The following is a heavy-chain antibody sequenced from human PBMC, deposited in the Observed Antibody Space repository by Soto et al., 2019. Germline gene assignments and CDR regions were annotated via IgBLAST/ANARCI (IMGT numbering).Heavy chain of an antibody. CDR2: IYPGDSNT. D-gene: IGHD1-1*01. J-gene: IGHJ4*02. V-gene: IGHV5-51*01. Sequence: GESLKISCKTSGYSFRSYWIGWVRQMPGKGLEWMGIIYPGDSNTRYSPSFQGQVTISADKSISTAFLQWSSLKAADTAVYYCARILIYNSIPPYWGQGTLVTVSS. CDR1: GYSFRSYW. CDR3: ARILIYNSIPPY.